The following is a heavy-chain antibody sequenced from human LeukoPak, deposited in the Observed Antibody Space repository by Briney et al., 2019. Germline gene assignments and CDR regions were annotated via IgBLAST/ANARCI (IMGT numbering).Heavy chain of an antibody. V-gene: IGHV4-4*07. J-gene: IGHJ3*02. Sequence: SETLSLTCTVSGGSISSYYWSWIRQPAGKGLEWIGRIYTSGSTNYNPSLKSRVTMSVDTSKNQFSLKLSSVTAADTAVYYCARDSGTVVTESDAFDIWGQGTMVTVSS. D-gene: IGHD4-23*01. CDR2: IYTSGST. CDR3: ARDSGTVVTESDAFDI. CDR1: GGSISSYY.